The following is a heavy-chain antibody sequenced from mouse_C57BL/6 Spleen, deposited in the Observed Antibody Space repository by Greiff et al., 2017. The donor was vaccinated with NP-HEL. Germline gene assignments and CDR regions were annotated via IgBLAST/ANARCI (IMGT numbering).Heavy chain of an antibody. V-gene: IGHV1-72*01. CDR2: IDPNSGGT. CDR1: GYTFTSYW. Sequence: QVHVKQPGAELVKPGASVKLSCKASGYTFTSYWMHWVKQRPGRGLEWIGRIDPNSGGTKYNEQFKSKATLTVDKPSSTAYMQLSSLTSEDSAVYYCARDYDYDDYAMDYWGQGTSVTVSS. D-gene: IGHD2-4*01. J-gene: IGHJ4*01. CDR3: ARDYDYDDYAMDY.